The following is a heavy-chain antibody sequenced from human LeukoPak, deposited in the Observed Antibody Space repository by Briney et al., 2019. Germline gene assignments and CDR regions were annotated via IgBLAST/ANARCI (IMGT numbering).Heavy chain of an antibody. CDR3: AKGGDYGDYQGN. Sequence: PGGSLRLSCAASGFTFNRFNMNWVRQAPGKGLEWISYIKSSGDSIYYAASVRGRFTISRDNVKNLLYLQMNSLRAEDTAVYYCAKGGDYGDYQGNWGQGTLVTVPS. J-gene: IGHJ4*02. CDR1: GFTFNRFN. D-gene: IGHD4-17*01. V-gene: IGHV3-48*01. CDR2: IKSSGDSI.